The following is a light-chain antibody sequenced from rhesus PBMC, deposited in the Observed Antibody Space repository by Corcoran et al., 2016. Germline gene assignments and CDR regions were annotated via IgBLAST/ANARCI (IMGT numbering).Light chain of an antibody. V-gene: IGKV1-18*01. CDR3: QQGYNTPWT. J-gene: IGKJ1*01. CDR2: AAS. Sequence: DIQMTQSPSSLSASVGDKVTITCRASQGIRSWLAWYQQKPGKAPKLLFYAASSLQSGVPSRFSGSGPGTDYTLTISSLQPEDFATYYCQQGYNTPWTFGQGTKVEIK. CDR1: QGIRSW.